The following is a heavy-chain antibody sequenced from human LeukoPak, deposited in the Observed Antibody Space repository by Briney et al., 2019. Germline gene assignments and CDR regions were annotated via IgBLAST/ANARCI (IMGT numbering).Heavy chain of an antibody. J-gene: IGHJ4*02. CDR3: ARDRCYYDSSGSNIFDY. Sequence: PSETLSLTCAVYGGSFSGYYWSWIRQPPGKGLEWIGEINHSGSTNYNPSLKSRVTISVDTSKNQFSLKLSSVTAADTAVYYCARDRCYYDSSGSNIFDYWGQGTLVTVSS. V-gene: IGHV4-34*01. CDR1: GGSFSGYY. CDR2: INHSGST. D-gene: IGHD3-22*01.